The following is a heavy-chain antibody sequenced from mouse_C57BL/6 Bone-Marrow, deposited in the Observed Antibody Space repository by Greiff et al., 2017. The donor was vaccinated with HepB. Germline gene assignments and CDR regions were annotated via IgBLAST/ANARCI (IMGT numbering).Heavy chain of an antibody. D-gene: IGHD1-1*01. CDR3: ARSEDYYGSSLDY. Sequence: QQRTGQGLEWIGEIYPRSGNTYYNEKFKGKATLTADKSSSTAYMELRSLTSEDSAVYFCARSEDYYGSSLDYWGQGTTLTVSS. J-gene: IGHJ2*01. CDR2: IYPRSGNT. V-gene: IGHV1-81*01.